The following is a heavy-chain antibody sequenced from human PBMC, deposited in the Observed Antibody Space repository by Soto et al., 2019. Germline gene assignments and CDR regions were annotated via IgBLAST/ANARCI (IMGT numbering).Heavy chain of an antibody. Sequence: PRESLKISCKGSGSSFAGYWITWVRQKPGKGLEWMGRIDPSDSQTYYSPSFRGHVTISVTKSITTVFLQWSSLRASDTAMYYCARQIYDSDTGPNFQYYFDSWGQGTPVTVSS. D-gene: IGHD3-22*01. J-gene: IGHJ4*02. V-gene: IGHV5-10-1*01. CDR3: ARQIYDSDTGPNFQYYFDS. CDR2: IDPSDSQT. CDR1: GSSFAGYW.